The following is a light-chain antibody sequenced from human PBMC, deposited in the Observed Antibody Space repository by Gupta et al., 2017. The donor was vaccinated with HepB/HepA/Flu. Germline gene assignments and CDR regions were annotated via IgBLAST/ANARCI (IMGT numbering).Light chain of an antibody. J-gene: IGLJ6*01. Sequence: QSALTPPASVPGSPGQPLTISCTGTSSDVSWYQQHPGKAPKLMIYAVSNRPAMVSYRFSGSKSGDTASLTISGLPADDEADYYCSSFTSTSSLAVFGGGTKVTVL. V-gene: IGLV2-14*01. CDR1: SSDV. CDR3: SSFTSTSSLAV. CDR2: AVS.